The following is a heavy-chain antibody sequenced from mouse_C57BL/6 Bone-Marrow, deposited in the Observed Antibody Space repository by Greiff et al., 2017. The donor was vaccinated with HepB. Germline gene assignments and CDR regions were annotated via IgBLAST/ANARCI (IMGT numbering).Heavy chain of an antibody. V-gene: IGHV1-54*01. Sequence: QVQLQQSGAELVRPGTSVKVSCKASGYAFTNYLIEWVKQRPGQGLEWIGVINPGSGGTNYNEKFKGKATLTADKSSSTAYMQLSSLTSEDSAVYLCARRGAYYSPYYFDYWGQGTTLTVSS. CDR2: INPGSGGT. CDR1: GYAFTNYL. CDR3: ARRGAYYSPYYFDY. D-gene: IGHD2-12*01. J-gene: IGHJ2*01.